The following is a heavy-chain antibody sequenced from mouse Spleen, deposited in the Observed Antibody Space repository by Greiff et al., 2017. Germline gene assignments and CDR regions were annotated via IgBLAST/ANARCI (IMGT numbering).Heavy chain of an antibody. V-gene: IGHV1S137*01. CDR3: ARSYYRYGYAMDY. CDR2: ISTYYGDA. D-gene: IGHD2-14*01. CDR1: GYTFTDYA. J-gene: IGHJ4*01. Sequence: VKLQESGAELVRPGVSVKISCKGSGYTFTDYAMHWVKQSHAKSLEWIGVISTYYGDASYNQKFKGKATMTVDKSSSTAYMELARLTSEDSAIYYCARSYYRYGYAMDYWGQGTSVTVSS.